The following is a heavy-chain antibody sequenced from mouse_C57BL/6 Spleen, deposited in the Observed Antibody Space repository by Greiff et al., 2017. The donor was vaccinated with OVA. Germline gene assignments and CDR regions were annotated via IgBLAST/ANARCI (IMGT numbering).Heavy chain of an antibody. J-gene: IGHJ4*01. V-gene: IGHV5-4*01. CDR1: GFTFSSYA. CDR2: ISDGGSYT. CDR3: ARDQGVTASYAMDY. Sequence: EVKLVQSGGGLVKPGGSLKLSCAASGFTFSSYAMSWVRQTPEKRLEWVATISDGGSYTYYPDNVKGRFTISRDNAKNNLYLQMSHLKSEDTAMYYCARDQGVTASYAMDYWGQGTSVTVSS. D-gene: IGHD2-5*01.